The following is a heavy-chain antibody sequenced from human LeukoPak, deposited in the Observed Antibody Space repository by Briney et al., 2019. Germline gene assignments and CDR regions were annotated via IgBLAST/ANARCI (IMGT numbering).Heavy chain of an antibody. Sequence: GGSLRLSCAASGFTFTGYSMNWVRQAPGKGLEWVSTISGGGGSTYYADSVKGRFTISRDNSKNTLYLQVNSLRGEDTAVYYCAKDFRIGYSAHFDYWGQGALVTVSS. CDR2: ISGGGGST. J-gene: IGHJ4*02. V-gene: IGHV3-23*01. CDR3: AKDFRIGYSAHFDY. CDR1: GFTFTGYS. D-gene: IGHD2-21*01.